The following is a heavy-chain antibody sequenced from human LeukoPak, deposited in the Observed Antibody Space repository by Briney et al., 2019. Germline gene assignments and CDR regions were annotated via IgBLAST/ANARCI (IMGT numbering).Heavy chain of an antibody. CDR1: GFTSSSYG. D-gene: IGHD3-22*01. Sequence: PGGSLRLSCAASGFTSSSYGMHWVRQAPGKGLEWVAVISYDGSNKYYADSVKGRFTISRDNSKNTLYLQMNSLRAEDTAVYYCAKARITMIVVADWGQGTLVTVSS. J-gene: IGHJ4*02. CDR3: AKARITMIVVAD. V-gene: IGHV3-30*18. CDR2: ISYDGSNK.